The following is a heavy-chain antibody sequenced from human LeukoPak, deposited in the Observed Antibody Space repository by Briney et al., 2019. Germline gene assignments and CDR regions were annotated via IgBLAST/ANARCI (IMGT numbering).Heavy chain of an antibody. D-gene: IGHD3-9*01. CDR3: ARGIGGYFDWLRGEYFDY. J-gene: IGHJ4*02. Sequence: PSETLSLTCAVYGGSFSGYYWSWIRQPAGKGLEWIGRIYTSGSTNYNPSLKSRVTISVDTSKNQFSLKLSSVTAADTAVYYCARGIGGYFDWLRGEYFDYWGQGTLVTVSS. CDR2: IYTSGST. CDR1: GGSFSGYY. V-gene: IGHV4-59*10.